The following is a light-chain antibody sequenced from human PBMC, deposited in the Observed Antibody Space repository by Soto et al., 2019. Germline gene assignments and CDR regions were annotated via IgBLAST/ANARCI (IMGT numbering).Light chain of an antibody. J-gene: IGLJ2*01. CDR2: RNT. V-gene: IGLV1-44*01. Sequence: QSVLTQPPSASGTPGQRVTISCSGSTSNIGSDTVNWYQQLPGTSPKLLIYRNTQRPSGVPARFSGSKSGASASLAISGRQSEEEADYYCASWDNSLDVVVFGGGTKLTVL. CDR1: TSNIGSDT. CDR3: ASWDNSLDVVV.